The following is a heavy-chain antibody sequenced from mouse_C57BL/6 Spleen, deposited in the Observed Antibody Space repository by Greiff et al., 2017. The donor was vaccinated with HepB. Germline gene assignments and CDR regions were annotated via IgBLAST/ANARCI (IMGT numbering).Heavy chain of an antibody. J-gene: IGHJ2*01. CDR1: GYTFSSYA. Sequence: EVMLVESGGGLVKPGGSLKLSCAASGYTFSSYAMSWVRQTPEKRLEWVATISDGGSYTYYPDNVKGRFTISRDNAKNNAYLQMSHLKSEDTAMYYCARCALSCLDYWGQGTTLTVAS. CDR2: ISDGGSYT. V-gene: IGHV5-4*03. CDR3: ARCALSCLDY.